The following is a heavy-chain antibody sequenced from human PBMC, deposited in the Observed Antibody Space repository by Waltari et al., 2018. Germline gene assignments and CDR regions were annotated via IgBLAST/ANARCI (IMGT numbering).Heavy chain of an antibody. V-gene: IGHV3-7*03. CDR1: GFPFRSNW. J-gene: IGHJ4*02. CDR2: IKPDGSQQ. D-gene: IGHD7-27*01. Sequence: EVQLVDSGGGLVQPGGSLILSCAASGFPFRSNWMSWVRQAPGRGLEWLANIKPDGSQQYYVDSVRGRFSISRDNAKNSLYLQLNSLRAEDTAIYYCARDFNWGWDFWGQGTLVTVSS. CDR3: ARDFNWGWDF.